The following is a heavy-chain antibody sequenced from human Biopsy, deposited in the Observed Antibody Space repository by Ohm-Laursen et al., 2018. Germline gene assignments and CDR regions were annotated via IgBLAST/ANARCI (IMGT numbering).Heavy chain of an antibody. J-gene: IGHJ5*02. D-gene: IGHD6-13*01. CDR2: IIPTFDTP. CDR3: AGGAAKGYPYDH. CDR1: GYTFTTYY. Sequence: GASVKVSCKVSGYTFTTYYIHWVRQAPGQGLEWMGRIIPTFDTPTYAPDFQGRVTFTADKSTGTATLDLRSLTSEDTAVYYCAGGAAKGYPYDHWGQGTLVTVSS. V-gene: IGHV1-69*06.